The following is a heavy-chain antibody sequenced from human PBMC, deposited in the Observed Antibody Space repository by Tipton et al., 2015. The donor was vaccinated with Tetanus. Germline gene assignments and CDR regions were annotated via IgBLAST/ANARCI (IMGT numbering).Heavy chain of an antibody. CDR2: INHSGGT. V-gene: IGHV4-31*03. Sequence: TLSLTCTVSGGSISSGGYYWSWIRQHPGKGLEWIGEINHSGGTNYNPSLKSRVTISVDTSKNQFSLKLSSVTAADTAVYYCARGIMVRGVSRFDPWGPGNPGHRLL. CDR1: GGSISSGGYY. CDR3: ARGIMVRGVSRFDP. J-gene: IGHJ5*02. D-gene: IGHD3-10*01.